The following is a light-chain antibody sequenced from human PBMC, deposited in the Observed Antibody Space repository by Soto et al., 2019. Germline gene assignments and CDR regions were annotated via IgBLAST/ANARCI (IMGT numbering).Light chain of an antibody. CDR3: QQYKSWPPIT. CDR1: QSVSSN. V-gene: IGKV3-15*01. J-gene: IGKJ5*01. CDR2: GAS. Sequence: ELVMTQSPATLSVSPGERATLSCMASQSVSSNLAWYQQKPGQAPLLLIYGASTRATGVPDRFSGTGSGTEFTLTISSLKSEDYAVYYCQQYKSWPPITVGPVTRLEIK.